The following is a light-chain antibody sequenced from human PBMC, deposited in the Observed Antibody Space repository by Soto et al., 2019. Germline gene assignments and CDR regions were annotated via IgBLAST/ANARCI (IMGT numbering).Light chain of an antibody. Sequence: EIVLTQSPGTLSLSPGERATLSCRASQSVRTYLAWYQQKPGQPPRLLIYDASNRATGIPARISGSGSGTDFTLTISSLEPEDFAIYYCQHRSNWPLTFGGGTKVEIK. CDR1: QSVRTY. CDR3: QHRSNWPLT. V-gene: IGKV3-11*01. CDR2: DAS. J-gene: IGKJ4*01.